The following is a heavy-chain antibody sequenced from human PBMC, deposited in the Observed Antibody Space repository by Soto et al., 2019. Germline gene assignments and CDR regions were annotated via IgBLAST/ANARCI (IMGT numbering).Heavy chain of an antibody. CDR2: IYYSGST. D-gene: IGHD3-22*01. CDR3: ARYTVAARPLYYYDSSLWVFDY. CDR1: GGSISSGGYY. Sequence: SETLSLTCTVSGGSISSGGYYWSWIRQHPGKGLEWIGYIYYSGSTYYNPSLKSRVTISVDTSKNQFSLKLSSVTAADTAVYYCARYTVAARPLYYYDSSLWVFDYWGQGTLVTVSS. V-gene: IGHV4-31*03. J-gene: IGHJ4*02.